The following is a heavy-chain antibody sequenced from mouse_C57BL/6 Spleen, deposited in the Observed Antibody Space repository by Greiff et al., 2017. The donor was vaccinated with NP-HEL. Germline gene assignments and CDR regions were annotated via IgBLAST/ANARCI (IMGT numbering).Heavy chain of an antibody. D-gene: IGHD1-1*01. J-gene: IGHJ3*01. CDR3: TRDGRWFAY. V-gene: IGHV1-15*01. CDR1: GYTFTDYE. Sequence: QVQLKESGAELVRPGASVTLSCKASGYTFTDYEMHWVKQTPVHGLEWIGAIDPETGGTAYNQKFKGKAILTADKSSSTAYMELRSLTSEDSAVYYCTRDGRWFAYWGQGTLVTVSA. CDR2: IDPETGGT.